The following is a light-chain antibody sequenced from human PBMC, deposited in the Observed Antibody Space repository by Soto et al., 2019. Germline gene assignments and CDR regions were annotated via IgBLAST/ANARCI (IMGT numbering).Light chain of an antibody. CDR1: QSVSSSY. Sequence: EIVLTQSPGTLSLSPGERATLSCRASQSVSSSYLAWYQQKPGQAPMLLIYGASSRATAIPDRFSGSGSGTGFTLTISRLEPEEFAVYYCQQYGSSPLYTFGQGTKLEIK. CDR3: QQYGSSPLYT. J-gene: IGKJ2*01. V-gene: IGKV3-20*01. CDR2: GAS.